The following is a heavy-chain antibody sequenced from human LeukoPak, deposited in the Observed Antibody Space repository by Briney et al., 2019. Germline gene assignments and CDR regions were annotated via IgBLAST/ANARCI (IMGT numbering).Heavy chain of an antibody. V-gene: IGHV3-64*01. D-gene: IGHD1-1*01. J-gene: IGHJ4*02. Sequence: PGGSLRLSCAASGFTFSSYAMHWVRLAPGKGLEYVSVISSNGGSTYYANSVKGRFTISRDNSKNTLYLQMGSLRAEDTAVYFCARTTDDYFDYWGQGTLVTVSS. CDR3: ARTTDDYFDY. CDR2: ISSNGGST. CDR1: GFTFSSYA.